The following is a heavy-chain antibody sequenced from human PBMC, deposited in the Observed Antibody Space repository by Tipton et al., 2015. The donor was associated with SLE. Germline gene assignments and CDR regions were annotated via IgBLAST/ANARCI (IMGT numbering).Heavy chain of an antibody. CDR1: GASISSSNYY. Sequence: TLSLTCTVSGASISSSNYYWGWIRQPPGKGLEWIGSIYYSGSTYYIPSLKSRVTMSVDTSENQFSLKLNSVTAADTAVYYCARGGMYWGQGTLVTVSS. CDR2: IYYSGST. D-gene: IGHD6-13*01. CDR3: ARGGMY. J-gene: IGHJ4*02. V-gene: IGHV4-39*01.